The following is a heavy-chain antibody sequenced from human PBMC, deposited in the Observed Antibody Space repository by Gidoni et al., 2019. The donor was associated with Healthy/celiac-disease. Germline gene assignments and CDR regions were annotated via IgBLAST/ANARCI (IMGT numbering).Heavy chain of an antibody. CDR3: ARRGSGYSDGLFDY. J-gene: IGHJ4*02. CDR2: IIPIFGTA. V-gene: IGHV1-69*01. Sequence: QVQLVHPGPEAKQPGSPSKVARKASGGPFSSYANRWVRQAPGQGLEWMGGIIPIFGTANYAQKFKGRVTITADESTSTAYMELSSLRSEDTAVYYCARRGSGYSDGLFDYWGQGTLVTVSS. D-gene: IGHD5-18*01. CDR1: GGPFSSYA.